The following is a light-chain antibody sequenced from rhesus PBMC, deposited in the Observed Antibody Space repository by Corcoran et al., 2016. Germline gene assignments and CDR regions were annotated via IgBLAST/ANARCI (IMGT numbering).Light chain of an antibody. CDR2: AAS. CDR1: QGISNY. Sequence: DIQMTQSPSSLSASVGDRVTITCRASQGISNYLSWYQQKPGKTPKRMIYAASSLESGVPSRFSGSGSGTEFNLTISSLQPEDFAAYYCLQYNSKPWTFGQGTKVEIK. CDR3: LQYNSKPWT. V-gene: IGKV1-36*01. J-gene: IGKJ1*01.